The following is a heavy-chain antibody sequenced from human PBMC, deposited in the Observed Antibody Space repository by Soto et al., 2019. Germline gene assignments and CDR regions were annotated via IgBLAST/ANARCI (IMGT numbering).Heavy chain of an antibody. J-gene: IGHJ5*02. D-gene: IGHD3-10*01. CDR2: IYHSGSN. CDR3: ARDYMVRGVMRWCDP. V-gene: IGHV4-4*02. CDR1: GGSSTSRNW. Sequence: PSETLSLTCAVAGGSSTSRNWWRWFRHPPGKGLEWIGEIYHSGSNNYNPSLKSRVTISVDKSKNQFSLKLSSVTAADTAVYYCARDYMVRGVMRWCDPWGQGTLVTVSS.